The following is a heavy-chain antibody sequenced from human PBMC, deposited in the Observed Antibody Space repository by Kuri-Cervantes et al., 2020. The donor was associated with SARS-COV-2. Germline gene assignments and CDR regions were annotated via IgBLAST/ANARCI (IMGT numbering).Heavy chain of an antibody. CDR1: GYTFTDYY. Sequence: ASVKVSCKASGYTFTDYYIHWVRQAPGQGLEWIGWINPNSGGTNSAQEFQGWVTMTRDTSISTVYMELSRLRSHDTAVYFCARDLLDDLVVKSARRNYYYAMDVWGQGTTVTVSS. J-gene: IGHJ6*02. CDR3: ARDLLDDLVVKSARRNYYYAMDV. D-gene: IGHD2-2*01. V-gene: IGHV1-2*04. CDR2: INPNSGGT.